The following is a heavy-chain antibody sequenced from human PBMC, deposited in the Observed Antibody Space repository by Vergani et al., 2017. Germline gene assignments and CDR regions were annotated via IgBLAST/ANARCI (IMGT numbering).Heavy chain of an antibody. Sequence: QVQLVQSGSELKKPGASVKVSCKASGYTFTSYAMNWGRQAPGQGLECMVWINTNTGNPTYAQGFTGRFVFSLDTSVSTAYLQISSLKAEDTAVYYCARDPPNYGSGSPKGGHYWGQGTLVTVSS. CDR1: GYTFTSYA. J-gene: IGHJ4*02. V-gene: IGHV7-4-1*02. D-gene: IGHD3-10*01. CDR2: INTNTGNP. CDR3: ARDPPNYGSGSPKGGHY.